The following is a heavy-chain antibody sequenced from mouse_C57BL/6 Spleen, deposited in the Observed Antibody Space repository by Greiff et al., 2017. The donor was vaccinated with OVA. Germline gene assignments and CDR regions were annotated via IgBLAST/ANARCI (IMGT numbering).Heavy chain of an antibody. CDR2: IFPGSGST. V-gene: IGHV1-75*01. CDR1: GYTFTDYY. D-gene: IGHD1-1*01. Sequence: QVHVKQSGPELVKPGASVKISCKASGYTFTDYYINWVKQRPGQGLEWIGWIFPGSGSTYYNEKFKGKATLTVDKSSSTAYMLLSSLTSEDSAVYFCARDYYGSSYFDYWGQGTTRTVSS. J-gene: IGHJ2*01. CDR3: ARDYYGSSYFDY.